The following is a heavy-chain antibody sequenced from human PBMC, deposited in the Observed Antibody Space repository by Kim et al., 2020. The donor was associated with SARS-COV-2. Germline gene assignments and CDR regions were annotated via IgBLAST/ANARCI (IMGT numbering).Heavy chain of an antibody. CDR2: IRDSGGST. V-gene: IGHV3-23*01. D-gene: IGHD6-19*01. CDR1: GFTFNNYA. CDR3: AKVTSGSSGWFEYFQH. J-gene: IGHJ1*01. Sequence: GGSLRLSCAASGFTFNNYAMSWVRQAPGKGLEWVSGIRDSGGSTKYADSVKGRFSISRDNSKNTLYLQMDSLGAEDTAVYYCAKVTSGSSGWFEYFQHWGQGTLVTVSS.